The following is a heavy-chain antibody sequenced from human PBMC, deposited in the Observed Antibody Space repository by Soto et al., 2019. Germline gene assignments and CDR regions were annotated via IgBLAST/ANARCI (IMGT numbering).Heavy chain of an antibody. J-gene: IGHJ6*02. CDR1: GFLFRNYE. CDR3: AKDRYSSSAYYYYGMDA. D-gene: IGHD6-6*01. CDR2: ISTTGGHV. Sequence: EVRLVESGGDLVKSGGSLRLSCVGSGFLFRNYEMNWVRQAPGKGLEWLAHISTTGGHVSESDSVKGRFTISRDNTKHTLYLQMNRLRAEDTALYYCAKDRYSSSAYYYYGMDAWGQGTTVTVSS. V-gene: IGHV3-48*03.